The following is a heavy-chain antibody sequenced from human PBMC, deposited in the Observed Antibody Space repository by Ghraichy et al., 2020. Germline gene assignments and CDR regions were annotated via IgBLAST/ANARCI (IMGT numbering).Heavy chain of an antibody. V-gene: IGHV4-59*01. CDR3: ARGPYWYFDL. CDR2: IYYSGST. J-gene: IGHJ2*01. CDR1: GGSISHYY. Sequence: SETLSLTCTVSGGSISHYYWNWIRQPPGKGLEWIGYIYYSGSTNYNPSLKSRVTISVDTSKNQFSLKLNSVTAADTAVYYCARGPYWYFDLWGRGTLVTVSS.